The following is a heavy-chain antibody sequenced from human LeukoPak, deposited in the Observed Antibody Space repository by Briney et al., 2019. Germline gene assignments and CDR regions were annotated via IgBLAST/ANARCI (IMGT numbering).Heavy chain of an antibody. D-gene: IGHD3-16*02. CDR3: AKDSYYDYVWGSYRYTNQFDY. Sequence: GGSLRLSCAASGFTFSSYWMTWVRQAPGKGLEWLANIKEDGSEKYYEDSVKGRFTISRDNSKNTLYLQMNGLRAEDTAVYYCAKDSYYDYVWGSYRYTNQFDYWGQGTLVTVSS. CDR2: IKEDGSEK. V-gene: IGHV3-7*03. J-gene: IGHJ4*02. CDR1: GFTFSSYW.